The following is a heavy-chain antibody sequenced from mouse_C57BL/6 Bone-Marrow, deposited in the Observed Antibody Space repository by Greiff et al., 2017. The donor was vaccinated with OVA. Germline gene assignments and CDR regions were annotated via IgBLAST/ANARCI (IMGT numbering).Heavy chain of an antibody. J-gene: IGHJ3*01. CDR1: GYTFTSYW. CDR2: IHPNSGST. Sequence: QVQLQQPGAELVKPGASVKLSCKASGYTFTSYWMHWVKQRPGQGLEWIGMIHPNSGSTNYNETFMSTATLTVDKSSITAYMQLSSLTAEDSAVYYCAREDYYGTWFAYWGQGTLVTVSA. D-gene: IGHD1-1*01. V-gene: IGHV1-64*01. CDR3: AREDYYGTWFAY.